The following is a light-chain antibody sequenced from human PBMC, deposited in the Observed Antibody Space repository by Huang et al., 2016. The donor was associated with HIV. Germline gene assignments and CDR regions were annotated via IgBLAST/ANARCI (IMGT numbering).Light chain of an antibody. Sequence: EIVLTQSPATLSLSPGERATLSCRASQSVNIYLGWFQQKPGQAPRLRIYDASNRATGIPARFSGSGSGTDFTLTISSLEPEDFAVYYCQQRSNWPAITFGQGTRLEIK. V-gene: IGKV3-11*01. CDR1: QSVNIY. CDR3: QQRSNWPAIT. CDR2: DAS. J-gene: IGKJ5*01.